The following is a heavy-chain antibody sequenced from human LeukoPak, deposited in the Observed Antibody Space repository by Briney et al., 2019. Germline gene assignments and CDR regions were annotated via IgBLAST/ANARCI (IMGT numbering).Heavy chain of an antibody. V-gene: IGHV3-7*04. CDR1: GFTFSSYA. CDR2: IKQDGSKK. Sequence: GGSLRFSCAASGFTFSSYAMSWVRQAPGKGLEWVANIKQDGSKKSYVDSVKGRFTISRDNAKNSLYLQMNSLRAEDTAIYYCTRVGYIDEGIDYWGQGTLVTVSS. D-gene: IGHD5-24*01. CDR3: TRVGYIDEGIDY. J-gene: IGHJ4*02.